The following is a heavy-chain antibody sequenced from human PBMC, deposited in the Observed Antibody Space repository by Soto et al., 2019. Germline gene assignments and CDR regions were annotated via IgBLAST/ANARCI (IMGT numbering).Heavy chain of an antibody. J-gene: IGHJ4*02. D-gene: IGHD2-15*01. CDR2: INSDGSST. CDR1: GFTFSSYW. V-gene: IGHV3-74*01. Sequence: GGSLRLSCAASGFTFSSYWMHWVRQAPGKGLVWVSRINSDGSSTSYADSVKGRFTISRDSAKNTLYLQMNSLRAEDTAVYYCARALPGGNTAGFDYWGQGTLVTVSS. CDR3: ARALPGGNTAGFDY.